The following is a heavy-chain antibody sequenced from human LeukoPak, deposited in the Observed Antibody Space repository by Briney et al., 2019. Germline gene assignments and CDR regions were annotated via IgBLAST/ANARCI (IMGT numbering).Heavy chain of an antibody. CDR2: INPKSGVT. CDR1: GYTFTDYY. Sequence: GASMTVSFNTSGYTFTDYYIHWVRQAPGQGLEWMGWINPKSGVTNYAQNFQDRVTLTSDTSISTAYMDLSGLTSGDTAVYYCARALGNYYDSTVYQAYWGQGHLVTVSS. D-gene: IGHD3-16*01. CDR3: ARALGNYYDSTVYQAY. V-gene: IGHV1-2*02. J-gene: IGHJ4*02.